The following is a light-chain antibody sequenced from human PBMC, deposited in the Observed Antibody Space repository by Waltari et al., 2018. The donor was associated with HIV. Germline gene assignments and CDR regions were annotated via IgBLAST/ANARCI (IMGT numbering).Light chain of an antibody. V-gene: IGKV4-1*01. CDR1: QSVLYSSNNKNY. CDR2: WAS. Sequence: DIVMTQSPDSLAASLGESATINCKSSQSVLYSSNNKNYLAWYQQKPGQPPKLLIYWASTRESGVPDRFSGSGSGTDFTLTISSLQAEDVAVYYCQQYYSTPPYTFGQGTKLEIK. J-gene: IGKJ2*01. CDR3: QQYYSTPPYT.